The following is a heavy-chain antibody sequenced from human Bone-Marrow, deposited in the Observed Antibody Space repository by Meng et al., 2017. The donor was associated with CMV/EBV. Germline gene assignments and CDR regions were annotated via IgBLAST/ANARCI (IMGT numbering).Heavy chain of an antibody. V-gene: IGHV4-59*08. Sequence: SETLSLTCAVSGGSISSYYWSWIRQPPGKGLEWIGYIYYSGSTNYNPSLKSRVTISVDTSKNQFSLKLSSVTAADTAVYYCASCSSSWLGTFDYWGQGTLVTVSS. J-gene: IGHJ4*02. CDR2: IYYSGST. D-gene: IGHD6-13*01. CDR1: GGSISSYY. CDR3: ASCSSSWLGTFDY.